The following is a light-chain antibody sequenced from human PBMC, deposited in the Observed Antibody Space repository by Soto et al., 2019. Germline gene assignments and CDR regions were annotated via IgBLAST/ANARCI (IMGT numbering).Light chain of an antibody. V-gene: IGLV4-69*01. CDR2: LNSDGRH. CDR1: SGHSSNA. J-gene: IGLJ3*02. Sequence: QPVLTQSPSASASLGASVKLTCTLSSGHSSNAIAWHQQQPEKGPRYLMKLNSDGRHYKGDGIPDRFSGSSSGAERYLTISSLQTEDEADYYCQTWGTGIQVFGGGTKVTVL. CDR3: QTWGTGIQV.